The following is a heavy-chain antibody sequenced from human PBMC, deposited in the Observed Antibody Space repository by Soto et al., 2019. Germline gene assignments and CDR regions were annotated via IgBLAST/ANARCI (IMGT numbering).Heavy chain of an antibody. Sequence: GESLKISCKASGYIFIDYWIGCVRQMPGKGLEWMGIVYPRDSDARYSPSFQGRVTISADRATGTAFLQWRSLKASDTALYDCAGPPLPGYSIHFNSWGQGTLVTVSS. CDR2: VYPRDSDA. CDR3: AGPPLPGYSIHFNS. D-gene: IGHD2-15*01. CDR1: GYIFIDYW. J-gene: IGHJ4*02. V-gene: IGHV5-51*01.